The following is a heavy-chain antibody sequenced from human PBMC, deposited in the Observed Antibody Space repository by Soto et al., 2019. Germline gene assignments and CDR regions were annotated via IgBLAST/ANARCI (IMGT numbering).Heavy chain of an antibody. Sequence: SETLSLTCTVSCGSISSCSYYWSWIRQHPGKGLEWIGYIHYTGSTYYNPSLRSRVTISMDTSKNQFSLRLSSVTAADTAVYYCARSPQAHCTSTSCSSSYYYGMDVWGQGTTVTVSS. D-gene: IGHD2-2*01. CDR2: IHYTGST. CDR1: CGSISSCSYY. CDR3: ARSPQAHCTSTSCSSSYYYGMDV. J-gene: IGHJ6*02. V-gene: IGHV4-31*03.